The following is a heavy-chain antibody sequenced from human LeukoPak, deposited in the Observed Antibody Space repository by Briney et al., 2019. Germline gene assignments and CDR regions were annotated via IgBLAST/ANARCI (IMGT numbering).Heavy chain of an antibody. CDR2: IYPGDSDT. V-gene: IGHV5-51*01. CDR1: GYSFTSYW. CDR3: ARLKSIAARYNWFDP. D-gene: IGHD6-6*01. Sequence: GESLKISCKGSGYSFTSYWIGWVRQMPGKGLEWMGIIYPGDSDTRYSPSFQGQVTILADKSISTAYLQWSSLKASDTAMYYCARLKSIAARYNWFDPWGQGTLVTVSS. J-gene: IGHJ5*02.